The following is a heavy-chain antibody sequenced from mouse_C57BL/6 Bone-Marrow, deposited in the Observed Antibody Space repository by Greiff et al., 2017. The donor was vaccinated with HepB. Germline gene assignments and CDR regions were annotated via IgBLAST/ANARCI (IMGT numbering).Heavy chain of an antibody. CDR3: ARRGYDWYFDV. J-gene: IGHJ1*03. Sequence: VKQSCKASGYTFTSYWMDWVKQRPGQGLEWIGNIYPSDSETHYNQKFKDKATLTVDKSSSTAYMQLSSLTSEDSAVYYCARRGYDWYFDVWGTGTTVTVSS. V-gene: IGHV1-61*01. D-gene: IGHD2-2*01. CDR1: GYTFTSYW. CDR2: IYPSDSET.